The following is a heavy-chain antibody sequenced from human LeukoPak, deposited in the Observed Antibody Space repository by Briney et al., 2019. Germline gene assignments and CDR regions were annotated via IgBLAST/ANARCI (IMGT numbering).Heavy chain of an antibody. CDR2: TYYRSKWYH. CDR3: AILRTASSFDF. D-gene: IGHD1-1*01. Sequence: SQTLSLTCAISGDSVSSKSAAWNWIRQSTSRGLEWLGRTYYRSKWYHEYAVSVKSRITINPDTSKNQFSLQLNSVTPEDTAIYYCAILRTASSFDFWGPGTLVTVSS. J-gene: IGHJ4*02. CDR1: GDSVSSKSAA. V-gene: IGHV6-1*01.